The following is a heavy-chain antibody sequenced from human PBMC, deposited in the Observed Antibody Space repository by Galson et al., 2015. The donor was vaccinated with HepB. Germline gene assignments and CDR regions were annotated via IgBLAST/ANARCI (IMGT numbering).Heavy chain of an antibody. CDR2: IIPIFGTA. CDR1: GGTFSSYA. Sequence: SVKVSCKASGGTFSSYAISWVRQAPGQGLERMGGIIPIFGTANYAQKFQGRVTITADESTSTAYMELSSLRSEDTAVYYCARMGVEDRIGGDYWGQGTLVTVSS. V-gene: IGHV1-69*13. CDR3: ARMGVEDRIGGDY. D-gene: IGHD1-14*01. J-gene: IGHJ4*02.